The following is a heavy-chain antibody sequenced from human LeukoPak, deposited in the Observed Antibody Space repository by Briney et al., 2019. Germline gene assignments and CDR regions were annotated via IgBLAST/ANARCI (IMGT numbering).Heavy chain of an antibody. J-gene: IGHJ6*03. D-gene: IGHD3-16*01. CDR3: ARYVRKLYGVGGDYYFYMDV. CDR1: GGSISSSNW. Sequence: SGTLSLTCAVSGGSISSSNWWSWVRQPPGKGLEWIGEIYHSGSTNYNPSLKSRVTISVDKSKNQFSLKLSSVTAADTAVYYCARYVRKLYGVGGDYYFYMDVWGKGTTVTVSS. CDR2: IYHSGST. V-gene: IGHV4-4*02.